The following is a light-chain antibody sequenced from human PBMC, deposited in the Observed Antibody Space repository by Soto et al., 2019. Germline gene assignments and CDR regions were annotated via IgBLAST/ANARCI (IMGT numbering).Light chain of an antibody. CDR1: RSISTW. CDR2: HAS. CDR3: QQYHCLWT. Sequence: DIQMTQSPSTLSASVGDRVTVTCRASRSISTWLAWYQQKPGNAPKLLLHHASILESGVPSRFSGSGSGTEFTLTISNLQPDDFATYYCQQYHCLWTFGQGAKVEIK. V-gene: IGKV1-5*01. J-gene: IGKJ1*01.